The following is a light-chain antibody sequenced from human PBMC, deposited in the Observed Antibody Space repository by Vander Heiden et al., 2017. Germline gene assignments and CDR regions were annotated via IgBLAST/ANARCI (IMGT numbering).Light chain of an antibody. Sequence: EIVMPQSPPTLSVSPGERATLSCRASQSVSSNLAWYQQKPGQAPRLLIDGASTRATGIPARFSGSGSGTEFTLTISSLQSEDFAVYYCQQYNNWPPLTFGGGTKVEIK. J-gene: IGKJ4*01. CDR1: QSVSSN. CDR2: GAS. CDR3: QQYNNWPPLT. V-gene: IGKV3-15*01.